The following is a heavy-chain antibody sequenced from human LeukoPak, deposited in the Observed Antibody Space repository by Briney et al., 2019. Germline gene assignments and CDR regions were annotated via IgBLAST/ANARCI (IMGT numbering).Heavy chain of an antibody. D-gene: IGHD5-12*01. Sequence: SETLSLTCTVSGGSISSSSYYWGWIRQPPGKGLEWIGSIYYSGSTYYNPSLKSRVTISVDTSKHQFSLKLSSVTAADTAVYYCARAYSGYDYYWGQGTLVTVSS. J-gene: IGHJ4*02. V-gene: IGHV4-39*01. CDR3: ARAYSGYDYY. CDR2: IYYSGST. CDR1: GGSISSSSYY.